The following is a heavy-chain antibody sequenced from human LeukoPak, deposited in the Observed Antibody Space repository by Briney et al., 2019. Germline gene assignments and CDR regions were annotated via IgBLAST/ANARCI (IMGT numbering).Heavy chain of an antibody. J-gene: IGHJ1*01. V-gene: IGHV4-59*01. CDR3: TRVSYYGTQPPD. Sequence: AGTLSLTCAASGFTISSYYRSWIRQPPGKGLEWIGFIYYSGTNYNPSPESRSTISVDTSNNQSSLSVSSVTAADPAVYYGTRVSYYGTQPPDWGQGTLVTVST. CDR2: IYYSGT. D-gene: IGHD3-10*01. CDR1: GFTISSYY.